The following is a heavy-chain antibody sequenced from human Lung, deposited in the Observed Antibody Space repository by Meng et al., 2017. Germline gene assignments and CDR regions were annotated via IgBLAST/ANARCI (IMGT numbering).Heavy chain of an antibody. Sequence: VRLQESRLGLVKPLGTLSLTFGVSGGSISSSNWWSWVRQPPGKGLEWIGEIYHSGGTKYNPSLKSRVTISVDKSKNQFSLKLSSVTAADTAVYYCARGLGEAVVPRTMFDYWGQGTLVTVSS. CDR2: IYHSGGT. J-gene: IGHJ4*02. V-gene: IGHV4-4*02. CDR1: GGSISSSNW. CDR3: ARGLGEAVVPRTMFDY. D-gene: IGHD2-2*01.